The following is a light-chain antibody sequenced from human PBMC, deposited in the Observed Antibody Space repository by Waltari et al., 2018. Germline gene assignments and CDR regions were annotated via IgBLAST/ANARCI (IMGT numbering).Light chain of an antibody. J-gene: IGKJ5*01. CDR1: QSVSSH. CDR3: HQRSNWPIT. V-gene: IGKV3-11*01. CDR2: GAS. Sequence: EIVLTQSPATLSLSPGERATLSCRASQSVSSHLVWYQQKPGQTPRLLIYGASNRATGIPARFSGSGSGTDFTLTISSLESEDFAVYYCHQRSNWPITFGQGTRLEIK.